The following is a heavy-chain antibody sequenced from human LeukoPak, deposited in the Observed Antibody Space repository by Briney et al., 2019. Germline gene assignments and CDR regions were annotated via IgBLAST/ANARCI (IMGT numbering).Heavy chain of an antibody. CDR1: GFTFSSYA. J-gene: IGHJ4*02. D-gene: IGHD6-13*01. CDR2: ISGSGVST. V-gene: IGHV3-23*01. Sequence: VGSLRLSCAASGFTFSSYAMSWVRQAPGKVLEWVSAISGSGVSTYHADSVKGLFTISRDNSKNTLYLQMNSLRAEDTAVYYCAKASNSSSWYFYFDYWGQGTLVTVSS. CDR3: AKASNSSSWYFYFDY.